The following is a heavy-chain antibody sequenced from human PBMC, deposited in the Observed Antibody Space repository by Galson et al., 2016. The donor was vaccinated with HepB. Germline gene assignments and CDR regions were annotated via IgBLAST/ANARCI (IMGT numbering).Heavy chain of an antibody. D-gene: IGHD2/OR15-2a*01. Sequence: SLRLSCAGSGFTFSTNWMSWVRQAPGKGLEWVANIKEDESEKYYVDSVKGRFTISRDNAKNSLFLQMNSLRAEDTAVYYCARRHEYCPPVGCSVDYWGQGTLVFVSS. J-gene: IGHJ4*02. CDR2: IKEDESEK. CDR3: ARRHEYCPPVGCSVDY. V-gene: IGHV3-7*02. CDR1: GFTFSTNW.